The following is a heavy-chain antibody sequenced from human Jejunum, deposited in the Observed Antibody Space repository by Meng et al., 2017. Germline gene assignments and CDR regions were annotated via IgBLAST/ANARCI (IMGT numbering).Heavy chain of an antibody. V-gene: IGHV4-61*01. Sequence: SETLSLTCTVSGGSVSSGSYYWYWIRQPPGKGLEWIGYIYYSGSTNYNPSLKSRVIISADASRNQFSLNLSSVTAADTAVYYCARYSVAGDYWGQGTLVTVSS. CDR3: ARYSVAGDY. CDR1: GGSVSSGSYY. J-gene: IGHJ4*02. D-gene: IGHD6-13*01. CDR2: IYYSGST.